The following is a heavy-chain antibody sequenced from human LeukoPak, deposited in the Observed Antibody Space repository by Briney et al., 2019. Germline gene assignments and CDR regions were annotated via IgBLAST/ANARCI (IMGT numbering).Heavy chain of an antibody. V-gene: IGHV1-69*02. J-gene: IGHJ6*02. Sequence: ASVKVSCKASGGTFSSYTISWVRQAPGQGLEWMGRIIPILGIANYAQKFQGRVTITADKSTSTAYMELSSLRSEDTAVYYSAYCTNGVCYRGGVYGMDVWGQGTTVTVSS. D-gene: IGHD2-8*01. CDR3: AYCTNGVCYRGGVYGMDV. CDR2: IIPILGIA. CDR1: GGTFSSYT.